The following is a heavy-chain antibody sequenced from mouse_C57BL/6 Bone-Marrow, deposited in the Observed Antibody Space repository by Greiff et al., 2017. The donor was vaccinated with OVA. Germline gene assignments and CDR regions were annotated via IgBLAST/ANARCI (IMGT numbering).Heavy chain of an antibody. CDR3: VRPYDYDDVYWYFDV. CDR1: GFSFNTYA. J-gene: IGHJ1*03. Sequence: EAGGGLVQPKGSLKLSCAASGFSFNTYAMNWVRQAPGKGLEWVARIRSKSNNYATYYADSVKDRFTISRDDSESMLYLQMNNLKTEDTAMYYCVRPYDYDDVYWYFDVWGTGTTVTVSS. CDR2: IRSKSNNYAT. V-gene: IGHV10-1*01. D-gene: IGHD2-4*01.